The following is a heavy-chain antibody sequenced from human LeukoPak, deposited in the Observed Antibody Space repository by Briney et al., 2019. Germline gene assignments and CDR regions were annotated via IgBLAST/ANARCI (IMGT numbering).Heavy chain of an antibody. Sequence: SETLSLTCTVSGGSISSGDYYWSWIRQPPGKGLEWIGYIYYSGSTYYNPSLKSRVTISVDTSKNQFSLKLSSVTAADTAVYYCARVVSGYYHYCYYGMDVWGQGTTVTVSS. J-gene: IGHJ6*02. V-gene: IGHV4-30-4*01. CDR3: ARVVSGYYHYCYYGMDV. CDR1: GGSISSGDYY. D-gene: IGHD3-22*01. CDR2: IYYSGST.